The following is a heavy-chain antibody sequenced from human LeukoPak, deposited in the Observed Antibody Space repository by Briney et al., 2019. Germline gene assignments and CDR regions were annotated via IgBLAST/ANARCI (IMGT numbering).Heavy chain of an antibody. V-gene: IGHV4-38-2*02. CDR1: GYSIGSGHY. J-gene: IGHJ4*02. D-gene: IGHD3-10*01. Sequence: PSETLSLTCTVSGYSIGSGHYWGWIRPPPGKGLEWIGSIYHSGSTYYNPSLKSRVTISVDTSKNQFSLKLSSVTAADTAVYYCASIYGSGSYVFDYWGQGTLVTVSS. CDR2: IYHSGST. CDR3: ASIYGSGSYVFDY.